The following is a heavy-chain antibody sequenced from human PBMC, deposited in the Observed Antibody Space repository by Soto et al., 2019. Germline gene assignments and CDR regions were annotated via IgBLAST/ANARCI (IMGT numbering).Heavy chain of an antibody. V-gene: IGHV1-3*01. J-gene: IGHJ6*02. CDR1: GYTFTSYA. CDR2: INAGNGNT. D-gene: IGHD3-3*01. Sequence: GASVKVSCKASGYTFTSYAMHWVRQAPGQRLEWMGWINAGNGNTKYSQKLQGRVTITRDTSASTAYMELSSLRSEDTAVYYCARPTIQRYDFWSGNYYYYGMDVWGQGTTVTVSS. CDR3: ARPTIQRYDFWSGNYYYYGMDV.